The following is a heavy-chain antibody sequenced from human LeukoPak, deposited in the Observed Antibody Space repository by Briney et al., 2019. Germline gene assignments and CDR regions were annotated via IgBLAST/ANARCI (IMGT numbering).Heavy chain of an antibody. CDR1: GFTSSSYM. Sequence: GGSLRLSYAASGFTSSSYMMNSVRQAPGKGLEWVSSISSGSSYIYYADSVKGRFTISRDDARNSLYLQMNSLRAEDTAVYYCASHIGDYYYYYHMDVWGKGTTVTVSS. J-gene: IGHJ6*03. CDR2: ISSGSSYI. D-gene: IGHD2-21*01. CDR3: ASHIGDYYYYYHMDV. V-gene: IGHV3-21*01.